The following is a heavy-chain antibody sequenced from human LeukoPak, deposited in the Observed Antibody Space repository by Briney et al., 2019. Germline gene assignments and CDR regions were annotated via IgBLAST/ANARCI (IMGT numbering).Heavy chain of an antibody. D-gene: IGHD5-24*01. CDR2: INHSGST. CDR1: GGSFSGYY. J-gene: IGHJ6*03. CDR3: ARVLKRHYYYYMDV. V-gene: IGHV4-34*01. Sequence: SETLSLTCAVYGGSFSGYYWSWIRQPPGKGLEWIGEINHSGSTYYNPSLKSRVTISVDTSKNQFSLKLSSVAAADTAVYYCARVLKRHYYYYMDVWGKGTTVTVSS.